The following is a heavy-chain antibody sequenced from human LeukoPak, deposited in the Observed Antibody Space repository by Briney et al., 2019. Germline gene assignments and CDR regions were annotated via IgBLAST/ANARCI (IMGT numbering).Heavy chain of an antibody. J-gene: IGHJ3*02. CDR1: GFTFSSYW. Sequence: GGSLRLSCAASGFTFSSYWMSWVRQAPGKGLGWVANIKQDGSEKYYVDSVKGRFTISRDNAKNSLHLQMNSLRAEDTAVYYCARPLRDGYNFDAFDIWGQGTMVTVSS. CDR2: IKQDGSEK. V-gene: IGHV3-7*05. CDR3: ARPLRDGYNFDAFDI. D-gene: IGHD5-24*01.